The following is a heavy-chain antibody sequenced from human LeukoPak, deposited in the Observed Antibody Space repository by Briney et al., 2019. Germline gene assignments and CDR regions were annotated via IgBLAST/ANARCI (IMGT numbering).Heavy chain of an antibody. CDR1: GYTFTSYY. V-gene: IGHV1-46*01. CDR2: INPSGGST. Sequence: GVSVKVSCKASGYTFTSYYMHWVRQAPGQGLEWMGIINPSGGSTSYAQKFQGRVTMTRDTSTSTVYMELSSLRSEDTAVYYCARGMSMITFGGVIAPDFDYWGQGTLVTVSS. D-gene: IGHD3-16*02. CDR3: ARGMSMITFGGVIAPDFDY. J-gene: IGHJ4*02.